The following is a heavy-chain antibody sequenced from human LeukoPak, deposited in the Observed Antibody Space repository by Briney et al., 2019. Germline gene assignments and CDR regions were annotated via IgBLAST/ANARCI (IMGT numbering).Heavy chain of an antibody. Sequence: PGGSLRLSCAASGFTFSSYSMNWVRQAPGKGLEWVSYISSSSSTIYYADSVKGRFTISRDNAKNSLYLQMNSLRAEDTAVYYCARDPPWPIPYSGSPGHWGQGTLVTVSS. J-gene: IGHJ4*02. CDR3: ARDPPWPIPYSGSPGH. CDR1: GFTFSSYS. CDR2: ISSSSSTI. D-gene: IGHD1-26*01. V-gene: IGHV3-48*04.